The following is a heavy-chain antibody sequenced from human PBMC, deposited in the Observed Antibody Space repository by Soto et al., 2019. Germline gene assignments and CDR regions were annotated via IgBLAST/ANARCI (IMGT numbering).Heavy chain of an antibody. CDR1: GFTFSDHY. J-gene: IGHJ4*02. D-gene: IGHD3-16*01. V-gene: IGHV3-72*01. CDR2: TRDKNNSYNT. CDR3: ARSTFGTEYFDY. Sequence: EVQLVESGGGLVQPGGSLRLSCAASGFTFSDHYMDWVRQAPGKGLEWVGRTRDKNNSYNTEYAASVKGRFTISRDDSKSSLYLQMNSLKTEDTAVYYCARSTFGTEYFDYWGQGTLVTVSS.